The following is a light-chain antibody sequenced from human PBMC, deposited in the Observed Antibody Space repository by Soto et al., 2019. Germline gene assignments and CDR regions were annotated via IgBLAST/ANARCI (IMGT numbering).Light chain of an antibody. CDR3: QNYNNWPSWT. CDR2: GAS. J-gene: IGKJ1*01. Sequence: EILMTQSPATLSVSPGERATLSCRATHSISNNLAWYQQKPGQAPRLLIFGASTRATGIPARFSGSGSGTEFTLTISSLQSEDFAVYYCQNYNNWPSWTFGQGTKVEIK. CDR1: HSISNN. V-gene: IGKV3-15*01.